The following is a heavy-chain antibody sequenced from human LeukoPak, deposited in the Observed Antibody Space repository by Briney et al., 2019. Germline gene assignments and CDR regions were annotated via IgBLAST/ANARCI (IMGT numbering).Heavy chain of an antibody. J-gene: IGHJ5*02. Sequence: GGSLRLSCAASGFTFDDYAMHWVRQAPGKGLEWVSGISRNSGSIGYADSVKGRFTISRDNAKNTLYLQMNSLRAEDTAVYYCARESGIAAALDLWGQGTLVTVSS. CDR3: ARESGIAAALDL. CDR1: GFTFDDYA. V-gene: IGHV3-9*01. CDR2: ISRNSGSI. D-gene: IGHD6-13*01.